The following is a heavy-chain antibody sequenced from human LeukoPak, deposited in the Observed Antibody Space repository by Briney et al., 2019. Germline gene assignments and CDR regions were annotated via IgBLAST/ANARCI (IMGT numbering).Heavy chain of an antibody. CDR1: GYTFTSYD. CDR2: MNPNSGNT. CDR3: ARRAVAGLYYYYYMDV. Sequence: ASVKVSCKASGYTFTSYDINWVRQATGQGLEGMGCMNPNSGNTGYAQKFQGRVTITRNTSISTAYMELSSLRSEDTAVYYCARRAVAGLYYYYYMDVWGKGTTVTVSS. V-gene: IGHV1-8*03. J-gene: IGHJ6*03. D-gene: IGHD6-19*01.